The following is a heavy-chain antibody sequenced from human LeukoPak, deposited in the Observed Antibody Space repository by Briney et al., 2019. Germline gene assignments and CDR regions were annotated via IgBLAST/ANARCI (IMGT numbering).Heavy chain of an antibody. CDR3: ARDTGSIAAAGTNVDY. D-gene: IGHD6-13*01. Sequence: GASVKVSCKASGYTFTSYGISWVRQAPGQGLEWMGWINTNTGNPTYAQGFTGRFVFSLDTSVSTAYLQISSLKAEDTAVYYCARDTGSIAAAGTNVDYWGQGTLVTVSS. CDR2: INTNTGNP. CDR1: GYTFTSYG. V-gene: IGHV7-4-1*02. J-gene: IGHJ4*02.